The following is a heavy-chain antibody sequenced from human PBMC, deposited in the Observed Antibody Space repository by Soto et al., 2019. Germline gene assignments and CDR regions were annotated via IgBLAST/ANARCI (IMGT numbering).Heavy chain of an antibody. D-gene: IGHD5-12*01. CDR3: ARTSQWLRLGGFDY. V-gene: IGHV4-34*01. Sequence: SETLSLTCAVYGGSFSAYSWSWIRQTPGKGLEWIGEINHFGSTNYNPSLKSRVTISVDTSKKRFSLKLNSVTAADTAVYYCARTSQWLRLGGFDYWGQGTLVTVSS. J-gene: IGHJ4*02. CDR2: INHFGST. CDR1: GGSFSAYS.